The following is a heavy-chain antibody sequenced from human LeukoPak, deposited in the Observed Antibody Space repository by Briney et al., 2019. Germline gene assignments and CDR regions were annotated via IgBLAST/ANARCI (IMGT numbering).Heavy chain of an antibody. V-gene: IGHV3-7*01. Sequence: GGSLRLSCAASGFTFSSYWVRWVRQAPGKGLEWVANIKQDGSEKNYVDSVKGRFTISRDNAKNSLYLQMNSLRAEDTAVYYCARDFLVGATREWYNWFDPWGQGTLVTVSS. J-gene: IGHJ5*02. CDR3: ARDFLVGATREWYNWFDP. D-gene: IGHD1-26*01. CDR2: IKQDGSEK. CDR1: GFTFSSYW.